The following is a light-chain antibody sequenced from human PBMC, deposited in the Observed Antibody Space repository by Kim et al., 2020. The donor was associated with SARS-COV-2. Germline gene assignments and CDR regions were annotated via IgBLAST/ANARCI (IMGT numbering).Light chain of an antibody. CDR2: DAS. Sequence: ASVGDRGTITCRDSQSISSWLAWYQQKPGKPLNLLIYDASSLASGVPSRFSGTGSGTEFTLTISSLQPDDFATYFCQQYNTYPWTFGQGTKVDIK. J-gene: IGKJ1*01. CDR3: QQYNTYPWT. V-gene: IGKV1-5*01. CDR1: QSISSW.